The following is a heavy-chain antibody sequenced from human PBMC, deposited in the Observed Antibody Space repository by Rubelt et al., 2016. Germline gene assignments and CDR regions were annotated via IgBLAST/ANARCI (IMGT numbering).Heavy chain of an antibody. V-gene: IGHV1-2*06. CDR3: ARDGKLDP. CDR2: ITPYSGVT. CDR1: GYAFTGDY. Sequence: QVQLVQSGAEVQKPGASVKVSCKASGYAFTGDYIHWVRQAPGQGLEWMGRITPYSGVTDYAQKIQGRVTMTRETSISTADMQLSSLGSDDTAVYYCARDGKLDPWGQGTLVFVSS. J-gene: IGHJ5*02.